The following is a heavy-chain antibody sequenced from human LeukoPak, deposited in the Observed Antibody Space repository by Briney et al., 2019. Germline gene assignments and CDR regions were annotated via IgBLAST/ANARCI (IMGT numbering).Heavy chain of an antibody. Sequence: GGSLRLSCAASGFTFSSYWMSWVRQAPGKGLERVANIKQDGSEKYYVDSVKGRFTISRDNSKNTLYLQMNSLRAEDTAVYYCAREQLGFPEGKWFDPWGQGTLVTVSS. CDR3: AREQLGFPEGKWFDP. V-gene: IGHV3-7*03. CDR1: GFTFSSYW. D-gene: IGHD5-18*01. CDR2: IKQDGSEK. J-gene: IGHJ5*02.